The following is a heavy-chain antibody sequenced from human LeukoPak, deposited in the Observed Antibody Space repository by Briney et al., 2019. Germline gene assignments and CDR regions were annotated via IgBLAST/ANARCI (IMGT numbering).Heavy chain of an antibody. Sequence: GGSLRLSCAASGFTFSSYAMSWVRQAPGKGLEWVSAISGSGGSTYYADSVKGRFTISRDNSKNTLYLQMNSLRAEDTAVYYCARDKDIVVVPVAPAGWFDPWGQGTLVTVSS. CDR2: ISGSGGST. D-gene: IGHD2-2*01. V-gene: IGHV3-23*01. CDR3: ARDKDIVVVPVAPAGWFDP. CDR1: GFTFSSYA. J-gene: IGHJ5*02.